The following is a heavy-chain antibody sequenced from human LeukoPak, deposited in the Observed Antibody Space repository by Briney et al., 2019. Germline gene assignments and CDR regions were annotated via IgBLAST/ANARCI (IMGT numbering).Heavy chain of an antibody. J-gene: IGHJ4*02. CDR1: GITLSNYG. CDR2: ISDRGGST. V-gene: IGHV3-23*01. Sequence: GGSLRLSCVVSGITLSNYGMSWVRQAPGKGLEWVAGISDRGGSTNYADSVKGRFTISRDNPKNTLYLQMNSLRSEDTAVYFCAKDVYGDYGGLDYWGQGTLVTVSS. CDR3: AKDVYGDYGGLDY. D-gene: IGHD4-17*01.